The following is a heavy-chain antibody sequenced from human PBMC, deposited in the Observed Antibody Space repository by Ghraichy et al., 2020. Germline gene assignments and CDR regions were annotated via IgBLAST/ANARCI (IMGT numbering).Heavy chain of an antibody. J-gene: IGHJ5*02. CDR1: GGSISSSNYY. Sequence: GSLRLSCTVSGGSISSSNYYWGWIRQPPGKGLEWIGSIYFSGSTYYNPSLKSRVTISVDTSKNQFSQKLSSVTAADTAAYYCARQYSSGWSHWFDPWGQGTLVTVSS. D-gene: IGHD6-19*01. CDR2: IYFSGST. CDR3: ARQYSSGWSHWFDP. V-gene: IGHV4-39*01.